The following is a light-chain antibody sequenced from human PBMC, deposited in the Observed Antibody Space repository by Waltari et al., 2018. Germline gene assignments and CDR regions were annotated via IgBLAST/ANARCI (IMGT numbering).Light chain of an antibody. CDR2: DAS. J-gene: IGKJ2*01. Sequence: DIQMTQSPSSLSASVGDRVTISCQASRDSNNFLNWYQQKPGNAPKLLIYDASNLEIGVPSRFIGRGSGTHFTFTISSLQPEDVATYYCQQYDDFPPYTFGQGTKVEIK. V-gene: IGKV1-33*01. CDR1: RDSNNF. CDR3: QQYDDFPPYT.